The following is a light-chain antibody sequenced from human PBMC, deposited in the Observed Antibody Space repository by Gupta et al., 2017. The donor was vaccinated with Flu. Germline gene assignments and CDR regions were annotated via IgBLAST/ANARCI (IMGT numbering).Light chain of an antibody. V-gene: IGKV1-9*01. J-gene: IGKJ4*01. Sequence: PSFLSASVGDRVTMTCRASQDSSRSLSWYRQKPGEGTELLIYAASTLHTAVPSRFSGRGFGTEFTLKISSMNTEDFATYYCIQFKRYPVPFGEGTKVEIK. CDR2: AAS. CDR1: QDSSRS. CDR3: IQFKRYPVP.